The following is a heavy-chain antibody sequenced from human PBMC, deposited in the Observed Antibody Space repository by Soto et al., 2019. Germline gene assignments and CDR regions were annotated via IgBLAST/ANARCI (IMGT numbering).Heavy chain of an antibody. Sequence: SVKVSCKASGGTFSSYAISWVRQAPGQGLEWMGGIIPIFGTANYAQKFQGRVTITADKSTSTAYMELSSLRSEDTAVYYCARGGDPYYYYYGMDVWGQGTTVTVSS. J-gene: IGHJ6*02. CDR1: GGTFSSYA. V-gene: IGHV1-69*06. CDR3: ARGGDPYYYYYGMDV. CDR2: IIPIFGTA. D-gene: IGHD3-10*01.